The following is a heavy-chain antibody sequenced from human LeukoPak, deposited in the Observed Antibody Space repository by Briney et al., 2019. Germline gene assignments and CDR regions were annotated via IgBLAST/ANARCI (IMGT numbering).Heavy chain of an antibody. Sequence: SETLSLTCTVSGGSISSSSYYWGWIRQPPGKGLEWIGSIYYSGSTYYNPSLKSRVTISVDTSKNQFSLKLSPVTAADTAVYYCARRGMTTVTPWDYWGQGTLVTVSS. D-gene: IGHD4-17*01. V-gene: IGHV4-39*01. CDR2: IYYSGST. CDR3: ARRGMTTVTPWDY. J-gene: IGHJ4*02. CDR1: GGSISSSSYY.